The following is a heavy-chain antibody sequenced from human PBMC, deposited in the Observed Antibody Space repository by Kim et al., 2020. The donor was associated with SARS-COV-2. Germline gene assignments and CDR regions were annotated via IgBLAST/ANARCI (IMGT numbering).Heavy chain of an antibody. Sequence: SETLSLTCAVSGGSFSGYFNVYYWSWVRQSPGKGLEWIGDINHDGITYFNPSLKSRVTLSVDASKNQFSLRLSSVTAADTAVYYCARGPYGDYIFDYWGQGTLVTVSS. J-gene: IGHJ4*02. CDR3: ARGPYGDYIFDY. CDR2: INHDGIT. CDR1: GGSFSGYFNVYY. V-gene: IGHV4-34*01. D-gene: IGHD4-17*01.